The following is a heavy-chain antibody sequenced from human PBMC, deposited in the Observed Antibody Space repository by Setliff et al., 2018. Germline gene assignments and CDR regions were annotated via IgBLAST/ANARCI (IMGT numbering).Heavy chain of an antibody. Sequence: LSCAASGFTFSSYGMTWVRRAPGKGLEWISYISTSSTIIYYADSVKGRFTISRDNANHSLHLQMNSLRAEDTAVYFCARLALTGYDSSGYYYALDYYYYMDVWGKGTTVTVSS. D-gene: IGHD3-22*01. CDR1: GFTFSSYG. J-gene: IGHJ6*03. CDR3: ARLALTGYDSSGYYYALDYYYYMDV. CDR2: ISTSSTII. V-gene: IGHV3-48*01.